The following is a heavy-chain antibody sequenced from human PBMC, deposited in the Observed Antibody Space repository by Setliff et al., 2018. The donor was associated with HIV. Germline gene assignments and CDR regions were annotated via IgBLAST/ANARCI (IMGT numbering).Heavy chain of an antibody. Sequence: PGESLKISCAASGFTFSSYDMNWVRQAPGKGLEWVSYISSSGSTIYYADSVKGRFTISRDNAKNSLYLQMNSLRAEDTAVYYCARERFNYNYYFDYWGQGTLVTVSS. CDR3: ARERFNYNYYFDY. CDR2: ISSSGSTI. D-gene: IGHD1-1*01. J-gene: IGHJ4*02. V-gene: IGHV3-48*03. CDR1: GFTFSSYD.